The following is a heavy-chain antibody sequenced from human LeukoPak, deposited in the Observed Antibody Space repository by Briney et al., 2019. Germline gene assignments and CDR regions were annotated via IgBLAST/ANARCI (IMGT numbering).Heavy chain of an antibody. CDR1: GGSISSSSYY. D-gene: IGHD6-19*01. V-gene: IGHV4-39*01. Sequence: SETLSLTCTVSGGSISSSSYYWGWIRQPPGKGLEWIGTMYYSGSTHHNPSLKSRVTISVDTSKNQFSLKLSSVTAADTAVYYCARQRVAVAGDAFDIWGQGTMVTVSS. CDR2: MYYSGST. J-gene: IGHJ3*02. CDR3: ARQRVAVAGDAFDI.